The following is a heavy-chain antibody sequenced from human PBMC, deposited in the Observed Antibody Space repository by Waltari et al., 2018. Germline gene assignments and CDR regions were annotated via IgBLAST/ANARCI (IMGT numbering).Heavy chain of an antibody. J-gene: IGHJ5*02. CDR1: GGSIRSSY. D-gene: IGHD3-16*01. Sequence: QVQLQESGPGLVKPSETLSLTCTVSGGSIRSSYWSWIRQPPGKGLKWLGYIYSSGSSNYNPSLKSRVTISVDTSKNQFSLKLNSVTAADTAVYYCARVLRSAWGVWFDPWGPGTLVIVSS. V-gene: IGHV4-59*01. CDR3: ARVLRSAWGVWFDP. CDR2: IYSSGSS.